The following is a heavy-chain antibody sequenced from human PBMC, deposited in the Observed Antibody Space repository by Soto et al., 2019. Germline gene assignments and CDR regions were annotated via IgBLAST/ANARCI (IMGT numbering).Heavy chain of an antibody. CDR2: ISWNSGNI. D-gene: IGHD3-10*01. V-gene: IGHV3-9*01. Sequence: GGSLRLSCAASGFFFEDYAMHWVRQAPGKGLEWVPGISWNSGNIGYADSAKGRFTISRDNAKNSLYLQMNSLRTEDTAFYFCAKDMRSSQGGSYAAELWGQGTLVTVSS. CDR1: GFFFEDYA. CDR3: AKDMRSSQGGSYAAEL. J-gene: IGHJ4*02.